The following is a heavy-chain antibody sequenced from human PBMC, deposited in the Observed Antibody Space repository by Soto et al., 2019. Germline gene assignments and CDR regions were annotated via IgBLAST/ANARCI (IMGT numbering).Heavy chain of an antibody. CDR2: ISSSSSII. CDR1: GFTFSSYS. V-gene: IGHV3-48*01. CDR3: SRDAPPDDY. J-gene: IGHJ4*02. Sequence: EVQLVESGGGLVQPGGSLRLSCAASGFTFSSYSMNWVRQAPGKGLEWVSYISSSSSIIYYADSVKGRFTISRDNAKNSLYLQMKSLRAEDAAVYYCSRDAPPDDYWGQGTLVTVSS.